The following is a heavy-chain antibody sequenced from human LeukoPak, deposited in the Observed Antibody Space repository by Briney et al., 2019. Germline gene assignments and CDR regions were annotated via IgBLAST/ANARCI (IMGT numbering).Heavy chain of an antibody. CDR2: IYSGGST. D-gene: IGHD3-9*01. J-gene: IGHJ5*02. Sequence: PGGSLRLSCAVSGFTVSSNYMSWVRQAPGKGLEWVSLIYSGGSTYYADSVKGRFTISRDNSKNTLYLQMNSLRVEDTAIYYCARESYSYEVLTGYQRATWFDPWGQGTLVTVSS. CDR1: GFTVSSNY. CDR3: ARESYSYEVLTGYQRATWFDP. V-gene: IGHV3-53*01.